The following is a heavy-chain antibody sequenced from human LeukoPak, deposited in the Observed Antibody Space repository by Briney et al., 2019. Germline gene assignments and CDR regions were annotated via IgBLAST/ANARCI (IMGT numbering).Heavy chain of an antibody. CDR3: ARGGGYSYGRHDY. J-gene: IGHJ4*02. CDR1: GFTFSSYW. D-gene: IGHD5-18*01. V-gene: IGHV3-74*01. CDR2: SNGDGSVT. Sequence: GGSLRLSCAASGFTFSSYWMHWVRQAPGKGLVWVSRSNGDGSVTTYADSVKGRFTISRDNAKNTLYLQMSSLRVEDTAVYYCARGGGYSYGRHDYWGQGTLVTVSS.